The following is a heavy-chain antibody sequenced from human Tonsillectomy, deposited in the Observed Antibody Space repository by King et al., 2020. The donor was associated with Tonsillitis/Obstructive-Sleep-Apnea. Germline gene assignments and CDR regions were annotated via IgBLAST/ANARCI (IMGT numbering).Heavy chain of an antibody. V-gene: IGHV3-15*01. Sequence: VQLVESGGGLVKPGGSLRLSCRGSGFSFTNAWMSWVRQAPGKGLEWVGRIKSKTYGGTTDNAVPGKGRFTISRDDSTNTVYLQMDSLKTEDTAVYYCVTEGVEDDYWGQGTLVTVSS. CDR3: VTEGVEDDY. CDR1: GFSFTNAW. J-gene: IGHJ4*02. D-gene: IGHD1-1*01. CDR2: IKSKTYGGTT.